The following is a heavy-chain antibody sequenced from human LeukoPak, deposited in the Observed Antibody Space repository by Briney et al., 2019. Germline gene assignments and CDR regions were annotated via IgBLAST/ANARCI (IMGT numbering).Heavy chain of an antibody. V-gene: IGHV3-21*01. D-gene: IGHD3-10*01. CDR1: GFTFGSYS. CDR2: ISSSSSYI. Sequence: SGGSLRLSCAASGFTFGSYSMNWVRQAPGKGLEWVSSISSSSSYIYYADSVKGRFTISRDNAKNSLYLQMNSLRAEDTAVYYCARGSASYFDYWGQGTLVTVSS. J-gene: IGHJ4*02. CDR3: ARGSASYFDY.